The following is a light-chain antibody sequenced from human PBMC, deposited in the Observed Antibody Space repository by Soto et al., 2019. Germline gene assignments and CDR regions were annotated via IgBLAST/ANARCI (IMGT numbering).Light chain of an antibody. J-gene: IGKJ1*01. CDR2: KAS. Sequence: DIQMTQSPSTLSAFVGDRVTITCRASQSISSSLTWYQQKPGKAPKLLIYKASSLESGVPSRFGGSGSGTEFTLTINSLQPDDFATYYCQQYNTYPWTFGQGTKVEI. CDR3: QQYNTYPWT. V-gene: IGKV1-5*03. CDR1: QSISSS.